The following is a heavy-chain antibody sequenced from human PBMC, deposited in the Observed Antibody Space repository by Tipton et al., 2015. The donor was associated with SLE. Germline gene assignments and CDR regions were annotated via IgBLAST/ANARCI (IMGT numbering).Heavy chain of an antibody. Sequence: TLSLTCTVSGGSISSGNHYWTWIRQHPGKGLEWIGYISHSGRPYYNPSLKSRVTVSTSMNQFSLDLSSVTAADTAVYYCARHSSSNWYEPFDYWGQGTLVTVSS. CDR1: GGSISSGNHY. D-gene: IGHD6-13*01. CDR2: ISHSGRP. J-gene: IGHJ4*02. V-gene: IGHV4-30-4*08. CDR3: ARHSSSNWYEPFDY.